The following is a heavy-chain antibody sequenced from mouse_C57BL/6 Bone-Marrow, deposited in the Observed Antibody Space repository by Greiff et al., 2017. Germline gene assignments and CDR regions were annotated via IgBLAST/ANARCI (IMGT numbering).Heavy chain of an antibody. J-gene: IGHJ2*01. CDR2: LSSGGSYT. V-gene: IGHV5-6*01. D-gene: IGHD1-1*01. Sequence: EVQGVESGGDLVKPGGSLKLSCAASGFTFSSYGMSWVRQTPDKRLEWVATLSSGGSYTYYPDSVKGRFTISRDNAKNTLYLQMSSLKSEDTAMYYCARRGVVALDYWGQGTTLTVSS. CDR1: GFTFSSYG. CDR3: ARRGVVALDY.